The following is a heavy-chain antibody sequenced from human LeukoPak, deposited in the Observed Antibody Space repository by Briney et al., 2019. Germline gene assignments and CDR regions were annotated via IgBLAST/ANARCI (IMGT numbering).Heavy chain of an antibody. Sequence: GASVKVSCKASGYTFTSYYMHWVRQAPGQGLEWMGIINPSGGSTSYAQKFQGRVTMTRDMSTSTVYMELSSLRSEDTAVYYCARVGPRNYYDSSGFADAFDIWGQGTMVTVSS. J-gene: IGHJ3*02. V-gene: IGHV1-46*01. CDR3: ARVGPRNYYDSSGFADAFDI. CDR1: GYTFTSYY. CDR2: INPSGGST. D-gene: IGHD3-22*01.